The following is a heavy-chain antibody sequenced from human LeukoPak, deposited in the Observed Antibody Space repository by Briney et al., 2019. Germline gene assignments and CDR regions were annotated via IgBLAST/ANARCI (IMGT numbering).Heavy chain of an antibody. Sequence: QPGRSLRLSCAASASGFTFSTYGMHWVRQAPGKGLEWVAVISHDGSNKYYADSVKGRFTISRDNSKNTLYLQMNSLRAEDTAVYYCAKQQGSGRYIYGMDVWGQGTTVTVSS. V-gene: IGHV3-30*18. CDR2: ISHDGSNK. D-gene: IGHD3-10*01. CDR1: GFTFSTYG. J-gene: IGHJ6*02. CDR3: AKQQGSGRYIYGMDV.